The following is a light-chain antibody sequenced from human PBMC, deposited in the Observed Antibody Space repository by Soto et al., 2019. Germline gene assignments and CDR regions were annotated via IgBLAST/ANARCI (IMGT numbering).Light chain of an antibody. V-gene: IGKV1-5*01. CDR1: QSVSSS. CDR2: DAS. J-gene: IGKJ2*01. Sequence: DIQMTQSPSTLSAFVGDRVTITCRASQSVSSSLAWYQQKPEKAPKLLIYDASTLESGVPSRFSGSGYGTEFTLTINSLQPGDFATYYCQQYESFSPYTFGQGTRLEIK. CDR3: QQYESFSPYT.